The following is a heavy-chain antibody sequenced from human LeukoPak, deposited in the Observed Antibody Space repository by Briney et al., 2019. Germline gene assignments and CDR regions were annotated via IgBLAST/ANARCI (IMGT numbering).Heavy chain of an antibody. J-gene: IGHJ4*02. CDR3: ARDSPTWHGGLFDY. V-gene: IGHV4-4*07. CDR2: IYTSGRT. CDR1: GGSISSYY. Sequence: SETLSLTCTVSGGSISSYYWSWVRQPAGKGVEWMGRIYTSGRTNYNPSLRGRGTISVEKTKKKFSLKLNSVTAADTAVYYCARDSPTWHGGLFDYWGQGTLVTVSS. D-gene: IGHD3-10*01.